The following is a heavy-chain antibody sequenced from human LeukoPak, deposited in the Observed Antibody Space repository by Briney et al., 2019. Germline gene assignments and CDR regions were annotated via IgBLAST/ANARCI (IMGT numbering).Heavy chain of an antibody. Sequence: ASVKVSCEASGYTFTSYGISWVRQAPGQGLEWMGWISAYNGNTNYAQKLQGRVTMTTDTSTSTAYMELRSLRSDDTAVYYCARGPTPPYSGWGYYFDYWGQGTLVTVSS. V-gene: IGHV1-18*01. CDR2: ISAYNGNT. CDR1: GYTFTSYG. J-gene: IGHJ4*02. CDR3: ARGPTPPYSGWGYYFDY. D-gene: IGHD6-19*01.